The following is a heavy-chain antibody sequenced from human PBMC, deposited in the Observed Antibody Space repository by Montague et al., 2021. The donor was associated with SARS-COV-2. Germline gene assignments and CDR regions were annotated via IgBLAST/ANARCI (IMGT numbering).Heavy chain of an antibody. CDR1: GGSFGDDH. J-gene: IGHJ4*02. D-gene: IGHD3-22*01. Sequence: SETLSLTCGVYGGSFGDDHWSWIRQPPGKGLEWIGYIKQSGSTNXXPSLKGRVTISVDTSKNQFSLKLTSVTAADTAVYFCARGHLSVSMIVVVFTSASYYFDYWGQGAQVTVSS. CDR3: ARGHLSVSMIVVVFTSASYYFDY. CDR2: IKQSGST. V-gene: IGHV4-34*01.